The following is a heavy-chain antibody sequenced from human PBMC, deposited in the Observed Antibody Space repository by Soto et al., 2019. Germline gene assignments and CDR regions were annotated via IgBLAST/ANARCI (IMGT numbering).Heavy chain of an antibody. CDR2: INPNIGGT. V-gene: IGHV1-2*02. CDR3: ARTLGVVTSSDLNWLER. J-gene: IGHJ5*02. Sequence: ASVKISCKASGYTFTGHYMHCVRQAPGQGLEWMGWINPNIGGTNYAQKFQGRVTMTRDTSISTAYRELSRLRSDDTAVYYCARTLGVVTSSDLNWLERWGQGTLVTVS. CDR1: GYTFTGHY. D-gene: IGHD3-3*01.